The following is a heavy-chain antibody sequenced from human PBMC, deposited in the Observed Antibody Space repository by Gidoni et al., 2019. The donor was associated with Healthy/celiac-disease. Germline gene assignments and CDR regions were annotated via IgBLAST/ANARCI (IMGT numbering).Heavy chain of an antibody. V-gene: IGHV3-7*03. CDR3: ARDLEYYYDSSGYYYVRRDDAFDI. D-gene: IGHD3-22*01. J-gene: IGHJ3*02. Sequence: EVQLVESGGGLVQPGGSLRLSCAASGFTFSSYWMRWVRQGPGKGLEWVANIKQDGSEKYYVDSVKGRFTISRDNAKNSLYLQMNSLRAEDTAVYYCARDLEYYYDSSGYYYVRRDDAFDIWGQGTMVTVSS. CDR2: IKQDGSEK. CDR1: GFTFSSYW.